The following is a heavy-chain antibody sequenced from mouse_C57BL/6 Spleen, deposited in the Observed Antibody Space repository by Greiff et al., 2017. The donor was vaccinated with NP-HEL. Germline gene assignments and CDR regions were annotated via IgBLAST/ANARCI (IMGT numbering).Heavy chain of an antibody. Sequence: EVMLVESEGGLVQPGRSMKLSCTASGFTFSDYYMAWVRQVPEKGLEWVANINYDGSSTYYLDSLKSRFIISRDNAKNILYLQMSSLKSEDTATYYCARVDGYYYFDYWGQGTTLTVSS. CDR2: INYDGSST. CDR3: ARVDGYYYFDY. CDR1: GFTFSDYY. J-gene: IGHJ2*01. V-gene: IGHV5-16*01. D-gene: IGHD2-3*01.